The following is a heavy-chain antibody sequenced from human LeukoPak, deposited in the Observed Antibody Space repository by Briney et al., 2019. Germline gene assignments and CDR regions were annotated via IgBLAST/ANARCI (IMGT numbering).Heavy chain of an antibody. CDR3: ARDGYFDY. Sequence: ASVTVSCKGSGYTFTYGVGWVRQAPGQGLEWMGWINPTNGNTNYAQKLQGRVTMTADTSTSTAYMELRSLRSDDTAVYYCARDGYFDYWGQGTLVTVSS. V-gene: IGHV1-18*01. CDR1: GYTFTYG. CDR2: INPTNGNT. J-gene: IGHJ4*02.